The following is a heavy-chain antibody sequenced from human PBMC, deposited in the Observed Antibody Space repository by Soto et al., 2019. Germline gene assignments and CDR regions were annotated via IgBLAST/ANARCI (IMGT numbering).Heavy chain of an antibody. CDR1: GYTFTSYA. Sequence: GASVKVSCKASGYTFTSYAMHWVRQAPGQRLEWMGWINAGNGNIKYSQKFQGRVTITRDTSASTAYMELSSLRSEDTAVYYCASPYCISTSCHSRYFDYWGQGTLVTVSS. D-gene: IGHD2-2*01. V-gene: IGHV1-3*01. J-gene: IGHJ4*02. CDR2: INAGNGNI. CDR3: ASPYCISTSCHSRYFDY.